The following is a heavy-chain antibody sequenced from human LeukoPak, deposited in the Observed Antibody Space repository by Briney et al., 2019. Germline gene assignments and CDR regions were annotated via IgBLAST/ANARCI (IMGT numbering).Heavy chain of an antibody. Sequence: ASVKVSCKASGYTFTSYGISWVRQAPGRGLEWMGWISAYNGNTNYAQKLQGRVTMTTDTSTSTAYMELRSLRSDDTAVYYCARNYYGSGSYRLDYWGQGTLVTVSS. D-gene: IGHD3-10*01. CDR2: ISAYNGNT. V-gene: IGHV1-18*01. CDR1: GYTFTSYG. CDR3: ARNYYGSGSYRLDY. J-gene: IGHJ4*02.